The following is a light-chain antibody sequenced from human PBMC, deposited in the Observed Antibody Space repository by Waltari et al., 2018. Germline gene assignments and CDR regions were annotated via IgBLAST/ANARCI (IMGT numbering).Light chain of an antibody. Sequence: DIVLTQSPATLSLSPGERATLSCRASQSFSASYLALYQQKPGQAPRLLIYGASSRATGIPDRFSGSGSGTDFTLTISSLEPEDFAVYYCQHYGTSPPFTFGPGTKVDIK. CDR3: QHYGTSPPFT. V-gene: IGKV3-20*01. J-gene: IGKJ3*01. CDR2: GAS. CDR1: QSFSASY.